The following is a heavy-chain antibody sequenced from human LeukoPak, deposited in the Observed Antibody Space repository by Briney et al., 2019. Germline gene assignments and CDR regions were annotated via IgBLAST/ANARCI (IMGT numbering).Heavy chain of an antibody. CDR3: AKPVVGYDILTGPLD. D-gene: IGHD3-9*01. Sequence: PGGSLRLSCAASGFTFSSYAMSWVRQAPGKGLEWVSAISGSGGSTCYADSVKGRFTISRDNSKNTLYLQMNSLRAEDTAVYYCAKPVVGYDILTGPLDWGQGTLVTVSS. V-gene: IGHV3-23*01. J-gene: IGHJ4*02. CDR1: GFTFSSYA. CDR2: ISGSGGST.